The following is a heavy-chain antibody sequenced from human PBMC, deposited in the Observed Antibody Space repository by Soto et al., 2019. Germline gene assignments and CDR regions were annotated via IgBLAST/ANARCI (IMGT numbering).Heavy chain of an antibody. CDR3: AKAGFSSSWSPTYFDY. J-gene: IGHJ4*02. Sequence: EVQLLESGGGLVQPGGSLRLSCAASGFTFTSYAMNWVRLAPGKGLEWVSAISGTCYNTYYADSVKGRFTISRDNTKNTLYLQMNSLRAEDTAVYYCAKAGFSSSWSPTYFDYWGQGTLVTVSS. V-gene: IGHV3-23*01. D-gene: IGHD6-13*01. CDR2: ISGTCYNT. CDR1: GFTFTSYA.